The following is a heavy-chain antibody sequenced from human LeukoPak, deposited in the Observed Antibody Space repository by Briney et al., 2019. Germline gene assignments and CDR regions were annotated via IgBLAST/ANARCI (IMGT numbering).Heavy chain of an antibody. Sequence: GSSVKVSCNASGGTFSSYAISWVRQAPGQGLEWMGGIIPIFGTANYAQKFQGRVTITADESTSTAYMELSSLRSEDTAVYYCARVDQNWFDPWGQGTLVTVSS. CDR3: ARVDQNWFDP. CDR2: IIPIFGTA. J-gene: IGHJ5*02. V-gene: IGHV1-69*01. CDR1: GGTFSSYA. D-gene: IGHD2-2*01.